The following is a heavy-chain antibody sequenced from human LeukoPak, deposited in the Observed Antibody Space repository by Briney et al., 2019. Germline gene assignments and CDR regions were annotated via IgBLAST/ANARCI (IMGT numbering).Heavy chain of an antibody. CDR3: ARSPRPLYSSSWYGGFDY. CDR1: GYTFTSYG. Sequence: ASVKVSCTASGYTFTSYGISWVRQAPGQGLEWMGWISAYNGNTNYAQKLQGRVTMTTDTSTSTAYMELRSLRSDDTAVYYCARSPRPLYSSSWYGGFDYWGQGTLVTVSS. D-gene: IGHD6-13*01. V-gene: IGHV1-18*01. CDR2: ISAYNGNT. J-gene: IGHJ4*02.